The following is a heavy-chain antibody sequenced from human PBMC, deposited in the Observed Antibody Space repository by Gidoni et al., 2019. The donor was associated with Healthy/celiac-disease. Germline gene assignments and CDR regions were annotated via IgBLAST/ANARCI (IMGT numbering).Heavy chain of an antibody. CDR1: RFPFSSYA. CDR2: ISGSGGST. V-gene: IGHV3-23*01. Sequence: VQLLESGGGLVQPGGSLRLSCAASRFPFSSYAMSCVRQAPGEGLEWVSAISGSGGSTYYADSVKGRFTISRDNSKNTLYLQMNSLRAEDTAVYYCAKDAGGYAAPNWFDPWGQGTLVTVSS. CDR3: AKDAGGYAAPNWFDP. J-gene: IGHJ5*02. D-gene: IGHD6-25*01.